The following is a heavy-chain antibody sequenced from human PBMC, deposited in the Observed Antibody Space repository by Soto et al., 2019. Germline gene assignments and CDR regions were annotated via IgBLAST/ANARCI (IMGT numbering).Heavy chain of an antibody. D-gene: IGHD6-13*01. CDR3: ARDQGLIAAAGTPHFYCAY. CDR1: GFTFSSYG. Sequence: QVQLVESGGGVVQPGRSLRLSCAASGFTFSSYGMHWVRQAPGKGLEWVAVIWYDGSNKYYADSVKGRFTLSRDNSKNTLYLQMNSLRAEDTAVYYCARDQGLIAAAGTPHFYCAYWGQGTLVTVSS. V-gene: IGHV3-33*01. J-gene: IGHJ4*02. CDR2: IWYDGSNK.